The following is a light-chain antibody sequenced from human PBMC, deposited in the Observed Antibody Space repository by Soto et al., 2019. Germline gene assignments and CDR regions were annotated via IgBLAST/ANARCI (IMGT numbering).Light chain of an antibody. CDR3: QSYDSSLSGV. Sequence: QAVVTQPPSVSVAPGQRVTISCTGSSSNIGAGYDVHWYQQFPGTAPKLLIYGNSNRPSGGPDRFSGSKSGTSASLAITGLQAEGEADYYCQSYDSSLSGVFGSGTKLTVL. J-gene: IGLJ1*01. CDR2: GNS. V-gene: IGLV1-40*01. CDR1: SSNIGAGYD.